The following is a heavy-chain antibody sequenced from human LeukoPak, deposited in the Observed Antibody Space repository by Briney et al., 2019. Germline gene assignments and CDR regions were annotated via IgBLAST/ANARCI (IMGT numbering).Heavy chain of an antibody. CDR3: ARHGTRSSSVPWLDP. Sequence: SETLSLACTVSGASISSHYWSWIRQSPGKGLEWIGYISASGSTSYDPSLKSRVTILRDTSKNQFSLQLTSVTAADTAVYFCARHGTRSSSVPWLDPWGQGNLVTVSS. CDR1: GASISSHY. D-gene: IGHD3-10*01. J-gene: IGHJ5*02. CDR2: ISASGST. V-gene: IGHV4-59*08.